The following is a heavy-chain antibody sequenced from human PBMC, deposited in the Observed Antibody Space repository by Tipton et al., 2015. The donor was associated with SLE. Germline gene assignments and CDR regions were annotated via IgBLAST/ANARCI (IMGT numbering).Heavy chain of an antibody. CDR2: INHSGST. D-gene: IGHD3-22*01. V-gene: IGHV4-34*01. J-gene: IGHJ6*02. Sequence: TLSLTCAVYGGSFSGYYWSWIRQPSGKGLEWIGEINHSGSTNYNPSLKSRVTILVDTSKNQFSLKLSSVTAAHTAMYYCARGYYDSSGYYLRYCYYGLDVWGQGTTVAVSS. CDR3: ARGYYDSSGYYLRYCYYGLDV. CDR1: GGSFSGYY.